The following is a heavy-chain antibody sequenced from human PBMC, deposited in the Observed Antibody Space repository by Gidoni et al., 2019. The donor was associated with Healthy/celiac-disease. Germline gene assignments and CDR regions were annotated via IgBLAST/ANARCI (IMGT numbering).Heavy chain of an antibody. J-gene: IGHJ3*02. CDR1: GFTFSSYW. Sequence: EVQLVESGGGLVQPGGSLRLSCTASGFTFSSYWMHWVRQAPGKGLVWFSRINSDGSSTSYADSVKGRFTISRDNAKNTLYLQMNSLRAEDTAVYYCARVGLPRAFDIWGQGTMVTVSS. CDR3: ARVGLPRAFDI. V-gene: IGHV3-74*01. D-gene: IGHD3-10*01. CDR2: INSDGSST.